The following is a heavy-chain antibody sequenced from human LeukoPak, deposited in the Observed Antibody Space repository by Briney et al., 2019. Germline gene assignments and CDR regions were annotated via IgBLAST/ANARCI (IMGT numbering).Heavy chain of an antibody. CDR3: ATGAYRISWPGIDY. Sequence: SETLSLTCTVSGGSISSYYWRWLREPPGEGGEGGGYISYNGSTNYNPSPKSRLTISADTSTNHSSLKLSSGPAADTAIYYCATGAYRISWPGIDYWGQGTLVTVSS. D-gene: IGHD3-16*02. CDR2: ISYNGST. J-gene: IGHJ4*02. CDR1: GGSISSYY. V-gene: IGHV4-59*08.